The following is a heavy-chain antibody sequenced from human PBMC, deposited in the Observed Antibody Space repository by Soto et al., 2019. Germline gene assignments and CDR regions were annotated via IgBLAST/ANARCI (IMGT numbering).Heavy chain of an antibody. CDR2: TSGSGGST. Sequence: EVQLLESGGGLVQPGGSLRLSCAASGFTFSSYAMSWVRQAPGKGLEWVSATSGSGGSTYYADSVKGRFTISRDNSKNTLYLQMNSLRAEDTAVYYCAKDSAAYYDILSRFDPWGQGTLVTVSS. CDR1: GFTFSSYA. D-gene: IGHD3-9*01. V-gene: IGHV3-23*01. CDR3: AKDSAAYYDILSRFDP. J-gene: IGHJ5*02.